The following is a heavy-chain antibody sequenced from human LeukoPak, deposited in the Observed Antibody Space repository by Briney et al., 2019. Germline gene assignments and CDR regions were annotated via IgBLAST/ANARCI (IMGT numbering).Heavy chain of an antibody. CDR1: GLTFRNYG. V-gene: IGHV3-7*01. J-gene: IGHJ4*02. CDR3: VGWGITGITNH. CDR2: TKQDGSEK. Sequence: SGGSLRLSCAASGLTFRNYGMSWVRQAPGKGLEWVAQTKQDGSEKYYVDSVKGRFTTSRDKNSLFLQMNSVRAEDTAVYYCVGWGITGITNHWGQGTLVTVSS. D-gene: IGHD1-7*01.